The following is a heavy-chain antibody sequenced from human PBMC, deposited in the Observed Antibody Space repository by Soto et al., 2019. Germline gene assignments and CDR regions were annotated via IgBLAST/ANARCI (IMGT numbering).Heavy chain of an antibody. D-gene: IGHD6-19*01. CDR3: RDAVAGTGY. Sequence: EVQLVESGGGLVQPGRSLRLACTASGFTFGDYAMSWVRQAPGKGLEWVGFIRSKAYGGTTDYAASVKGRFTISRDDSKSIAYLQINSRKTEDTAVYYCRDAVAGTGYWGQGTLVTVSS. CDR2: IRSKAYGGTT. CDR1: GFTFGDYA. V-gene: IGHV3-49*04. J-gene: IGHJ4*02.